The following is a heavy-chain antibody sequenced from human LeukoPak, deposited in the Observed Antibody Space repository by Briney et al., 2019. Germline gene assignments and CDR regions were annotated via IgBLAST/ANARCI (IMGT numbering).Heavy chain of an antibody. CDR2: INPSGGST. Sequence: ASVKVSCKASGYTFTSYYMHWVRQAPGQGLEWMGIINPSGGSTSYAQKFQGRVTMTRDMSTSTVYMELSSLRSEDTAVYYCARVYGVRNWYFDLWGRGTLVTVSS. CDR1: GYTFTSYY. D-gene: IGHD5/OR15-5a*01. J-gene: IGHJ2*01. CDR3: ARVYGVRNWYFDL. V-gene: IGHV1-46*01.